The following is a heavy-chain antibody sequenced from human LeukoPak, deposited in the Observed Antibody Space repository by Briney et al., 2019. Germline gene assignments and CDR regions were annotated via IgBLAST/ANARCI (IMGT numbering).Heavy chain of an antibody. CDR3: ASPSLTGYYTLDY. D-gene: IGHD3-9*01. CDR1: GFTVSSNY. V-gene: IGHV3-66*01. Sequence: GGSLRLSCAASGFTVSSNYMSWVRQAPGKGLEWVSVIYSGGSTYYADSVKGRFTISRDNSKNTLYLQMNSLRAEDTAVYYCASPSLTGYYTLDYWGQGTLVTVSS. CDR2: IYSGGST. J-gene: IGHJ4*02.